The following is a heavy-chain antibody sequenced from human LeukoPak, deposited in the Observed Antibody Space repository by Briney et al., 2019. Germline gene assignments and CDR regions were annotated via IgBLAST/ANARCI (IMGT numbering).Heavy chain of an antibody. CDR3: ARGTPPNVYDFWSGRKNWFDP. D-gene: IGHD3-3*01. CDR2: MNPNSGNT. V-gene: IGHV1-8*02. J-gene: IGHJ5*02. CDR1: GYTFTSYY. Sequence: ASVKVSCKASGYTFTSYYMHWVRQAPGQGLEWMGWMNPNSGNTGYAQKFQGRVTMTRNTSISTAYMELSSLRSEDTAVYYCARGTPPNVYDFWSGRKNWFDPWGQGTLVTVSS.